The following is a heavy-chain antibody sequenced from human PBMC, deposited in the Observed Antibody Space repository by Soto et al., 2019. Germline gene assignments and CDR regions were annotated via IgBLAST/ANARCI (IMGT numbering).Heavy chain of an antibody. CDR3: ASEIGYSSTWPSY. J-gene: IGHJ4*02. CDR1: GFSLSSYG. Sequence: QVQLVESGGGVVQPGRSLRLSCAASGFSLSSYGMHWVRQAPGKGLEWVAVIGFDGNNDYYAESVKGRFTVSMDNSRNTVLLQMNSLRAEDTAVYYWASEIGYSSTWPSYWGQGTLVTVSS. CDR2: IGFDGNND. V-gene: IGHV3-33*01. D-gene: IGHD6-13*01.